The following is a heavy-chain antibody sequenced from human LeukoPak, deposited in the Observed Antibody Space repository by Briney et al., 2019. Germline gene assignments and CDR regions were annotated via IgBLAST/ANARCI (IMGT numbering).Heavy chain of an antibody. Sequence: WASVKVSCKASGYTFTGYYMHWVRQAPGQGLEWMGWINPNSGGTNYAQKFQGRVTMTRDTSISTAYMELSRLRSEDTAVYYCARDSPQYDILTGYQYYYYGMDVWGQGTTVTVSS. CDR2: INPNSGGT. J-gene: IGHJ6*02. D-gene: IGHD3-9*01. V-gene: IGHV1-2*02. CDR1: GYTFTGYY. CDR3: ARDSPQYDILTGYQYYYYGMDV.